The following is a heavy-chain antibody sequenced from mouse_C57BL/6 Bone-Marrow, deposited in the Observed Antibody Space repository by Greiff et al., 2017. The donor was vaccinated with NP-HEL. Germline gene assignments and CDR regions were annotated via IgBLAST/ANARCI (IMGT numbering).Heavy chain of an antibody. D-gene: IGHD1-1*01. CDR1: GFTFSSYA. V-gene: IGHV5-6-5*01. J-gene: IGHJ4*01. Sequence: EVQRVESGGGLVKPGGSLKLSCAASGFTFSSYAMSWVRQTPEKRLEWVASISSGGSTYYPDSVKGRFTISRDNARNILYLQMSSLRSEDTAMYYCARGGNYDLGYAMDYWGQGTSVTVSS. CDR2: ISSGGST. CDR3: ARGGNYDLGYAMDY.